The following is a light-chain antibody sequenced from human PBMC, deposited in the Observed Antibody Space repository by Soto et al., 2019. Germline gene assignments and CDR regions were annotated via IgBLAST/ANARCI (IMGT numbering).Light chain of an antibody. CDR2: DVN. CDR3: CSYAGRNTWV. V-gene: IGLV2-11*01. Sequence: QSALTQPRSVSGSPGQSVTISCTGTSSDVGGYNYVSWYQQHPGKAPKLMIYDVNKRPSGVPDRFAGSKSGNTASLTISGRQAEDEADYCCCSYAGRNTWVFGGGTKLTVL. J-gene: IGLJ3*02. CDR1: SSDVGGYNY.